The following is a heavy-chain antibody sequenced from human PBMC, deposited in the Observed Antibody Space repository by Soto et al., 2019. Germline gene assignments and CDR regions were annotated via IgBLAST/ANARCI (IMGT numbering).Heavy chain of an antibody. D-gene: IGHD2-15*01. CDR1: GFTFSSYA. CDR2: ISGSGGST. V-gene: IGHV3-23*01. Sequence: EVQLLESGGGLVQPGGFLRLSCAASGFTFSSYAMSWVRQAPGKGLEWVSAISGSGGSTYYADSVKGRFTISRDNSKNTLYLQMNSLRAEDTAVYYCAKQPATGEIVVVPYFDYWGQGTLVTVSS. J-gene: IGHJ4*02. CDR3: AKQPATGEIVVVPYFDY.